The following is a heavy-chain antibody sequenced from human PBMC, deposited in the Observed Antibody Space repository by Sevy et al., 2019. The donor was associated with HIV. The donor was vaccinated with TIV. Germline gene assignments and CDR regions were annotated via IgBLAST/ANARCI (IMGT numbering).Heavy chain of an antibody. V-gene: IGHV3-23*01. CDR2: ISGSGGST. CDR1: GFTFSSYA. Sequence: GGSLRLSCAASGFTFSSYAMSWVRQAPGKGLEWVSAISGSGGSTYYADSVKGRFTISRDNSKNTLYLQMNSLRAGDTAVYYCAKGPLGGYYYDGSGPIDYWGQGTLVTVSS. J-gene: IGHJ4*02. D-gene: IGHD3-22*01. CDR3: AKGPLGGYYYDGSGPIDY.